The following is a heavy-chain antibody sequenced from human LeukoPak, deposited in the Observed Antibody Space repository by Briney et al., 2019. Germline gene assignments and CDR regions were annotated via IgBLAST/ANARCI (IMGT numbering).Heavy chain of an antibody. CDR1: VGPISSRNYY. CDR3: ARTPWIQLDY. V-gene: IGHV4-39*01. J-gene: IGHJ4*02. Sequence: KPSEPPSLPCTVSVGPISSRNYYRGWIPQPPGKGLEWIGSIYYSGSTYYNPSLKSRVTISVDTSKNQFSLKLSSVTAADTAVYYCARTPWIQLDYWGQGTLVTVSP. CDR2: IYYSGST. D-gene: IGHD5-18*01.